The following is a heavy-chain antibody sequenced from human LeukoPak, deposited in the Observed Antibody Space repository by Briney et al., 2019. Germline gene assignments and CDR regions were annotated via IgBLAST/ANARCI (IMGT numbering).Heavy chain of an antibody. V-gene: IGHV3-74*01. D-gene: IGHD3-10*01. Sequence: AGGSLRLSCVASGFTFNNNWMHWVRQAPGKGLVWASRINNDGSTTSYADSVKGRFTISRDNAKNTLYLQMNNLRAEDTAVYYCARDLSFGAPYNWFDPWGQGTLVTVSS. J-gene: IGHJ5*02. CDR2: INNDGSTT. CDR1: GFTFNNNW. CDR3: ARDLSFGAPYNWFDP.